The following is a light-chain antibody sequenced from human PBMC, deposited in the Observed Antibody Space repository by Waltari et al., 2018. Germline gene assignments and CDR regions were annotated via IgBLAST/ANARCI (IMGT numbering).Light chain of an antibody. J-gene: IGLJ3*02. CDR2: SNK. CDR3: AARDDSLKDRWV. Sequence: SVLTQPPSASGTPGQRVTISCSGSSSNIGSNTVNWYQQLPGTATTFLIYSNKQQPAEVPDRLSGSKSSTSSALAISGRQSEDETDYYCAARDDSLKDRWVYGGRTKLTVL. CDR1: SSNIGSNT. V-gene: IGLV1-44*01.